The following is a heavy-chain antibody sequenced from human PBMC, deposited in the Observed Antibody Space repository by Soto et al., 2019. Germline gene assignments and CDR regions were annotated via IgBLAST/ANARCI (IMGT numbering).Heavy chain of an antibody. J-gene: IGHJ5*02. CDR3: TRLPWADYGGIFDP. V-gene: IGHV4-59*07. Sequence: QVQLQESGPGLVKPSDSLSLTCTVSGGSISSYYWSWIRQPPGKGLEWIGYIYYSGSTNYNPSLKSRVTISVDTSKNQFSLKLSSVTAADTAMYYCTRLPWADYGGIFDPWGQGTLVTVSS. CDR2: IYYSGST. D-gene: IGHD4-17*01. CDR1: GGSISSYY.